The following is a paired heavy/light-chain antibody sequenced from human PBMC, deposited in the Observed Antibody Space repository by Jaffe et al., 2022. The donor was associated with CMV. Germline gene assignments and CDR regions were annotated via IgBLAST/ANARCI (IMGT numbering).Light chain of an antibody. J-gene: IGKJ2*02. V-gene: IGKV3-20*01. CDR1: QSISSTY. CDR3: QQYGSSLST. CDR2: GAS. Sequence: EIVLTQSPGTLSLSPGERATLSCRASQSISSTYLAWYQQKPGQAPRLLIYGASSRATGIPHRFSGSGSGTDFTLTISRLEPEDFAVYHCQQYGSSLSTFGQGTKLEIK.
Heavy chain of an antibody. J-gene: IGHJ5*02. Sequence: QVQLQESGPGLVKPSETLSLTCNVSGGSISSYYWSWIRQPPGKGLEWIGYIYYSGSLNYNPSLKSRVTISVDTSKNQLSLKLSSVTAADTAVYYCARHHYDLSSGLHQGWFDPWGQGTLVTVSS. CDR1: GGSISSYY. D-gene: IGHD3-3*01. V-gene: IGHV4-59*08. CDR3: ARHHYDLSSGLHQGWFDP. CDR2: IYYSGSL.